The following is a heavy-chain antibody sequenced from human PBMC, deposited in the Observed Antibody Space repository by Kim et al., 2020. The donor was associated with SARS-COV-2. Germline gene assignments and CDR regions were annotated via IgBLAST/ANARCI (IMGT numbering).Heavy chain of an antibody. CDR1: GGTFSSYA. J-gene: IGHJ6*02. D-gene: IGHD3-9*01. CDR2: IIPILGIA. V-gene: IGHV1-69*04. CDR3: ARDRHDDILTGYYKVSHYYYGMDV. Sequence: SVKVSCKASGGTFSSYAISWVRQAPGQGLEWMGRIIPILGIANYAQKFQGRVTITADKSTSTAYMELSSLRSEDTAVYYCARDRHDDILTGYYKVSHYYYGMDVWGQGTTVTVSS.